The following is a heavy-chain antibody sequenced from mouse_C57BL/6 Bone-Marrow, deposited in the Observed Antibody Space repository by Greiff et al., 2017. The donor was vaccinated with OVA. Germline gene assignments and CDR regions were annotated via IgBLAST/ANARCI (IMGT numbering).Heavy chain of an antibody. CDR2: INPYNGGT. Sequence: VQLKESGPVLVKPGASVKMSCKASGYTFTDYYMNWVKQSHGKSLEWIGVINPYNGGTSYNQKFKGKATLTVDKSSSTAYMELNSLTSEDSAVYYCARRGGEVYYFDYWGQGTTLTVSS. CDR1: GYTFTDYY. V-gene: IGHV1-19*01. CDR3: ARRGGEVYYFDY. J-gene: IGHJ2*01. D-gene: IGHD1-3*01.